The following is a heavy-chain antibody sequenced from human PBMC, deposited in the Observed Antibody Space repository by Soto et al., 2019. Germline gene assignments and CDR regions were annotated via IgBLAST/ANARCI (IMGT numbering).Heavy chain of an antibody. CDR2: IYYSGST. J-gene: IGHJ6*03. CDR1: GGSISSYY. Sequence: SETLSVTCTVAGGSISSYYWSWIRQPPGKGLEWIGYIYYSGSTNYNPSLKSRVTISVDTSKNQFSLKLSSVTAADTAVYYCARTLGGSLSYYYLDVRGKGTTVPVSS. CDR3: ARTLGGSLSYYYLDV. V-gene: IGHV4-59*08.